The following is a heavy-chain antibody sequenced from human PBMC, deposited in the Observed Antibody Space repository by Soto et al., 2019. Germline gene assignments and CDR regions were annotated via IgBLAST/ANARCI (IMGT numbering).Heavy chain of an antibody. D-gene: IGHD2-2*01. V-gene: IGHV3-53*01. CDR2: IYSGGSI. J-gene: IGHJ6*02. Sequence: EVQLVEAGGGLIQPGGSLRLSCAASGFIVSSHYMSWVRQAPGKGLEWVSAIYSGGSIYYTDSVEGRFTISRDVSKNILYLQMNSLRADDTAVYYCARDRVDCSSVSCYGYFYYGMDVWGQGTTVIVS. CDR1: GFIVSSHY. CDR3: ARDRVDCSSVSCYGYFYYGMDV.